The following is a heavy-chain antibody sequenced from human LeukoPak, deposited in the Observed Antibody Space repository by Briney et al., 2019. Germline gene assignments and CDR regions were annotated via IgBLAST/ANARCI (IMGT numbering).Heavy chain of an antibody. CDR2: INPNSGGT. CDR3: AKGGDYRIFHYYYMDV. Sequence: GASVKVSCKASGYTFTGYYMHWVRQAPGQGLEWMGWINPNSGGTNYAQKFQGRVTMTRDTSISTAYMELSSLRSEDTAVYYCAKGGDYRIFHYYYMDVWGKGTTVTVSS. D-gene: IGHD4-17*01. J-gene: IGHJ6*03. V-gene: IGHV1-2*02. CDR1: GYTFTGYY.